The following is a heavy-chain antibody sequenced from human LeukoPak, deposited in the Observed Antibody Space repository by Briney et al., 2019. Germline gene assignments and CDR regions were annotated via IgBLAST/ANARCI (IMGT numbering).Heavy chain of an antibody. Sequence: PGGSLRLSCAASGFTFDDYTMHWVRQPPGKGLEWVSGITWNSGNIAYADSVKGRFTISRDNAKNSLYLQVNSLRAEDTAVYYCATRGTYYYDNSGYWGFDYWGQGTLVTVSS. CDR3: ATRGTYYYDNSGYWGFDY. CDR2: ITWNSGNI. J-gene: IGHJ4*02. V-gene: IGHV3-9*01. CDR1: GFTFDDYT. D-gene: IGHD3-22*01.